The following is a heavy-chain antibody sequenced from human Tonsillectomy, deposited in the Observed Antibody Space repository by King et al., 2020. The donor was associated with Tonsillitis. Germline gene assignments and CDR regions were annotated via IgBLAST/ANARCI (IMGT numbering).Heavy chain of an antibody. J-gene: IGHJ6*02. V-gene: IGHV4-61*01. CDR1: GGSVSSGSYY. CDR3: ARVIRATVTTFPYYYYYYGMDV. Sequence: VQLQESGPGLVKPSETLSLTCTVSGGSVSSGSYYWSWIRQPPGKGLEWIGYIYYSGSTNYNPSLKSRVTISVDTSKNPFSLNLSSVTAADTAVYYCARVIRATVTTFPYYYYYYGMDVWGQGTTVTVSS. D-gene: IGHD4-17*01. CDR2: IYYSGST.